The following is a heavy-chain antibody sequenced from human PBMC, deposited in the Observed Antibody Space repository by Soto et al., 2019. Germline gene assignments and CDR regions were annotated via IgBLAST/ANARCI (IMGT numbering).Heavy chain of an antibody. D-gene: IGHD1-1*01. CDR2: IYYSGST. CDR1: GGSINSGDYY. Sequence: SETLSLTCTVSGGSINSGDYYWSWIRQPPGKGLEWIGYIYYSGSTYHNPSLKSRINISVDTSKNQFSLKLSSVTAADTAVYYCARGNGIVPRMDVWGQGTTVTVSS. J-gene: IGHJ6*02. V-gene: IGHV4-30-4*01. CDR3: ARGNGIVPRMDV.